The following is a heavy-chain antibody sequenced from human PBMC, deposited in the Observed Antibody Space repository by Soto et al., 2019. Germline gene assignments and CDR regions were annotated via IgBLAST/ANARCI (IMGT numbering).Heavy chain of an antibody. CDR3: ARNEDSSSSGN. CDR2: ISSSSSYI. CDR1: GFTFSSYS. J-gene: IGHJ4*02. Sequence: EVQLVESGGGLVKPGVSLSLSCSASGFTFSSYSMNWVRQAPGKGLEWVSSISSSSSYIYYADSVKGRFTISRDNAKNSLYLQLQSLRAEDTAVYYCARNEDSSSSGNCGQGTLLTVSS. V-gene: IGHV3-21*01. D-gene: IGHD6-6*01.